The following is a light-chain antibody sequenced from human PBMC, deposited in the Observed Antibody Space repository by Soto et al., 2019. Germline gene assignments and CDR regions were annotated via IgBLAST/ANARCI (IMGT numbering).Light chain of an antibody. CDR3: ATWDDSLNGLV. J-gene: IGLJ2*01. V-gene: IGLV1-44*01. CDR1: SSNIGSNP. CDR2: FND. Sequence: QSVLTQPPSASGTPGQRVAISCSGSSSNIGSNPVNWYQQLPGTAPKPLIYFNDQLPSGVPDRFSGSKSGTSASLAISGLRSEDEADYYCATWDDSLNGLVFGGGTKLTVL.